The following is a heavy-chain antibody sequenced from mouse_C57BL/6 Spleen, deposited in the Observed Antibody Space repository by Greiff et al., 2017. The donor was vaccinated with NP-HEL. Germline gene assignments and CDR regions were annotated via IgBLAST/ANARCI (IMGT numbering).Heavy chain of an antibody. CDR3: EIITTVVANWYFDV. CDR2: IHPNSGST. Sequence: VQLQQPGAELVKPGASVKLSCKASGYTFTSYWMHWVKQRPGQGLEWIGMIHPNSGSTNYNEKFKSKATLTVDKSYSTAYMQLSSLTSEDSAVYYCEIITTVVANWYFDVWGTGTTVTVSS. V-gene: IGHV1-64*01. D-gene: IGHD1-1*01. J-gene: IGHJ1*03. CDR1: GYTFTSYW.